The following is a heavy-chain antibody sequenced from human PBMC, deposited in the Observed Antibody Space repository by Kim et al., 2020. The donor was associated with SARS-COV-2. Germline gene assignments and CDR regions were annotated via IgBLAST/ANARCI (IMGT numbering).Heavy chain of an antibody. J-gene: IGHJ4*02. CDR3: ARGIYDYILNDY. Sequence: NYAQKLQGIVTMTTDTSTSTAYMELRSLRSDDTAVYYCARGIYDYILNDYWGQGTLVTVSS. D-gene: IGHD3-16*01. V-gene: IGHV1-18*01.